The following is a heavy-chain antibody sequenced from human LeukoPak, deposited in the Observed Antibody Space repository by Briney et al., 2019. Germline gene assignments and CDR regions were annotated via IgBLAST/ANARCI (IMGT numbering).Heavy chain of an antibody. CDR2: INPNSGGT. J-gene: IGHJ4*02. D-gene: IGHD2-2*01. CDR3: ARDAPLREPAASYGEV. Sequence: GASVTVSCKASGYTFTGYYMHWVRQAPGQGLEWMGWINPNSGGTNYAQKFQGRVTMTRDTSISTAYMELSRLRSDDTAVYYCARDAPLREPAASYGEVWGQGTLVTVSS. CDR1: GYTFTGYY. V-gene: IGHV1-2*02.